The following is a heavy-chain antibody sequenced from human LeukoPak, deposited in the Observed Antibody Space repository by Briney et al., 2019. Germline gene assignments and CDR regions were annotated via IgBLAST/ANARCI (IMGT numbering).Heavy chain of an antibody. Sequence: GGSLRLSCAASGFTFSSYSMNWVRQAPGKGLEWVSSISSSSSYKYYADSVKGRFTISRDNAKNSLYLQMNSLRAEDTAVYYCARDSDVLDYWGQGTLVTVSS. CDR2: ISSSSSYK. CDR1: GFTFSSYS. J-gene: IGHJ4*02. V-gene: IGHV3-21*01. CDR3: ARDSDVLDY.